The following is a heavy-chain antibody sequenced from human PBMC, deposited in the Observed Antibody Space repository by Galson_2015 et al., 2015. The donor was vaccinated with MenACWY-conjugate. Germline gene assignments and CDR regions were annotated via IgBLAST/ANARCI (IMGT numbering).Heavy chain of an antibody. CDR2: ICWDDGK. D-gene: IGHD2-2*01. J-gene: IGHJ4*02. Sequence: PALVSPTQPLTLPCTFSGFSLTTPGVGGAWIRQPPGKALEWLALICWDDGKRYRPSLRSRLTVTKDTSNNREGLTVPNVDPVDPATYYCAHSGEYCSRTSCYYFDYWGQGAPVTVSS. V-gene: IGHV2-5*02. CDR3: AHSGEYCSRTSCYYFDY. CDR1: GFSLTTPGVG.